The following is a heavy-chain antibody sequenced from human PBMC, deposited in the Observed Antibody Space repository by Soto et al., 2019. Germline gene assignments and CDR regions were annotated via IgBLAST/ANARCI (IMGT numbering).Heavy chain of an antibody. J-gene: IGHJ4*02. CDR2: ISGTGDSS. Sequence: EVQLLESGGGLVQPGGSLRLSCAASGFTFGSYAMSWVRQAPGKGLEWVSLISGTGDSSEYANSVKGRFTISRDYSKSRVFFRMNSLRAEDTAVYFCAKDNGNYGSGSFSHWGQGTLVTVSS. D-gene: IGHD3-10*01. CDR1: GFTFGSYA. V-gene: IGHV3-23*01. CDR3: AKDNGNYGSGSFSH.